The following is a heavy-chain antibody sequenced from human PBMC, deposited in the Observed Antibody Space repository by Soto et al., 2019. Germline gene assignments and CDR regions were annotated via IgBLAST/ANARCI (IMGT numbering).Heavy chain of an antibody. CDR3: ARGDSTDCSNGVCSFFYNHDMDV. V-gene: IGHV1-2*04. CDR1: GYHFTNYH. Sequence: ASVKVACKASGYHFTNYHIHWVRQAPGQGLEWLARINPKSGGTSTAQKFQGWVTMTTDTSISTASMELTWLTSDDTAIYYCARGDSTDCSNGVCSFFYNHDMDVGGQGTTVTVSS. J-gene: IGHJ6*02. CDR2: INPKSGGT. D-gene: IGHD2-8*01.